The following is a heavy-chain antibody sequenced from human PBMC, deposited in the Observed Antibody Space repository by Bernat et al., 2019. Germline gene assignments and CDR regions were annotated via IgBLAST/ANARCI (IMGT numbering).Heavy chain of an antibody. CDR2: IYYTEST. Sequence: QLQLQESGPGRVKPSETLSLNCTVSGGSVSSSSYYWGWVRQPPGKGLEWIGSIYYTESTYYNPSLTGRAAISVDTSKNQFSLKRSSVTAADTAVYYCARQLLRYFDWWGGAFDIWGQGTKVTVSS. CDR1: GGSVSSSSYY. J-gene: IGHJ3*02. V-gene: IGHV4-39*01. D-gene: IGHD3-9*01. CDR3: ARQLLRYFDWWGGAFDI.